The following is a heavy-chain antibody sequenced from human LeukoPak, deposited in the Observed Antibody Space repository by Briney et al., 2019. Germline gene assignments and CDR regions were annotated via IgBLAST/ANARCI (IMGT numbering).Heavy chain of an antibody. CDR1: GFTFSSHG. D-gene: IGHD5-18*01. V-gene: IGHV3-23*01. Sequence: GGSLRLSCAASGFTFSSHGMNWVRQAPGKGLEWVSGISPSGGITYYTDSVKGRFTISRDNAKNSLYLQMNSLRAEDMALYYCARRGYSYYFDYWGQGTQVTVSS. CDR2: ISPSGGIT. J-gene: IGHJ4*02. CDR3: ARRGYSYYFDY.